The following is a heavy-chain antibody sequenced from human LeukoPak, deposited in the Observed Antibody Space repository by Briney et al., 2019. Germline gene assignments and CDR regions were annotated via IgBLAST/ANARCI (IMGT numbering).Heavy chain of an antibody. V-gene: IGHV3-48*04. CDR2: IYSSSSII. J-gene: IGHJ4*02. Sequence: PGGSLRLSCAASGFTFSSYAMHWVRQAPRKGLEWVSFIYSSSSIISYADSVKGRFTISSDNAKNSLYLQMSSLRAEDTAVYYCARVRGAWYFDFWGQGTLVTVSS. CDR3: ARVRGAWYFDF. CDR1: GFTFSSYA. D-gene: IGHD4-17*01.